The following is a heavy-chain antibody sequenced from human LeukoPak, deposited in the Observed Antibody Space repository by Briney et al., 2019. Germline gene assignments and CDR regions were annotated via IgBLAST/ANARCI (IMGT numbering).Heavy chain of an antibody. Sequence: SETLSLTCTVSGGSISSGGYYWSWIRQHPGKGLEWIEYIYYSGSTYYNPSLKSRVTISVDTSKNQFSLKLSSVTAADTAVYYCARVGAYPYYDFWSGYYTIDYWGQGTLVTVSS. CDR1: GGSISSGGYY. CDR3: ARVGAYPYYDFWSGYYTIDY. D-gene: IGHD3-3*01. CDR2: IYYSGST. J-gene: IGHJ4*02. V-gene: IGHV4-31*03.